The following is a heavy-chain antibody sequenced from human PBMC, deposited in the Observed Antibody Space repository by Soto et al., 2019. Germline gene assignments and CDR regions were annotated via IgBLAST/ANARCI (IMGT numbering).Heavy chain of an antibody. CDR2: IHHSGST. J-gene: IGHJ6*03. CDR3: AGSSTAARPDYYYYMGV. V-gene: IGHV4-59*08. D-gene: IGHD6-6*01. CDR1: GGSISSHY. Sequence: PSETLSLTCTVSGGSISSHYWNWIRQPPGKGLEWIGYIHHSGSTRYNPSFKSRIAISVDTSKNEFSLRLSSVTAADTAVYFCAGSSTAARPDYYYYMGVWDKGTTVTLSS.